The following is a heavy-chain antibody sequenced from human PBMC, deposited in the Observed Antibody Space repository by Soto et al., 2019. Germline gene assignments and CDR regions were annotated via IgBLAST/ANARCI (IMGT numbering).Heavy chain of an antibody. D-gene: IGHD5-18*01. CDR2: ISSSGGAI. CDR3: ARIHRGYSYGPIDY. CDR1: GFTFSDYY. V-gene: IGHV3-11*01. J-gene: IGHJ4*02. Sequence: PGGSLRLSCAASGFTFSDYYMSWIRQAPGKGLEWVSYISSSGGAIYHADSVKGRFTISRDNAKNSLYLQMNSLRAEDTAVYSCARIHRGYSYGPIDYWGQGTLVTVSS.